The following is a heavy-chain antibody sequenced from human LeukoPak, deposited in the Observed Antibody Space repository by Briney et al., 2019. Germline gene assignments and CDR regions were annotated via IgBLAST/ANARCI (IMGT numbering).Heavy chain of an antibody. CDR1: GGSFSGYY. V-gene: IGHV4-34*01. Sequence: SETLSLTCAVCGGSFSGYYWSWIRQPPGKGLEWIGEINHSGSTNYNPSLKSRVTISVDTSKNQFSLKLSSVTAADTAVYYCARGPDYYDSSGYLHAFDIWGQGTMVTVSS. D-gene: IGHD3-22*01. J-gene: IGHJ3*02. CDR3: ARGPDYYDSSGYLHAFDI. CDR2: INHSGST.